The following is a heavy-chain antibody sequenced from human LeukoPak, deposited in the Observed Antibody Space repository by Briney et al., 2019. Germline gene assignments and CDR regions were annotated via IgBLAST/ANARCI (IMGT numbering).Heavy chain of an antibody. V-gene: IGHV4-61*03. CDR2: IYYSGAT. D-gene: IGHD1-26*01. J-gene: IGHJ3*02. Sequence: PSETLPHPCTVSGGSVSSDNDYWSWIRQPPGKGLEWIGYIYYSGATNYNPSLKSRVTESVDTSKNHFSLKLNSVTAADTAVYYCARDRKREAVHAFAMWGQATKVTVSS. CDR1: GGSVSSDNDY. CDR3: ARDRKREAVHAFAM.